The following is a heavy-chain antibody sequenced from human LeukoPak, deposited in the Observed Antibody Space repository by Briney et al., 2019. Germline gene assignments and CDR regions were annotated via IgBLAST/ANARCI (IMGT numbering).Heavy chain of an antibody. V-gene: IGHV3-74*01. CDR3: AKDRSRRIDY. J-gene: IGHJ4*02. D-gene: IGHD6-13*01. Sequence: PGGSLRLSCAASGFTFSSYWTHWVRQAPGKGLVWVSLINSDGSTTTYADSVKGRFTISRDNTKNTLYLQMNSLRAEDTAVYYCAKDRSRRIDYWGQGTLVTVSS. CDR2: INSDGSTT. CDR1: GFTFSSYW.